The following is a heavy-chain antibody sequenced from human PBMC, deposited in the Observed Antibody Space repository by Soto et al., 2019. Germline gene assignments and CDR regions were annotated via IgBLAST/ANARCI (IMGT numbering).Heavy chain of an antibody. V-gene: IGHV3-33*01. Sequence: QVQLVESGGGVVQPGRSLRLSCAASGFTFSSYGMHWVRQAPGKGLEWVAVIWYDGSNKYYADSVKGRFTISRDNSKNTLYLQMSSLRAEGTAVYYCARERNYYGSEGLDDYWGQGTLVTVSS. CDR3: ARERNYYGSEGLDDY. J-gene: IGHJ4*02. CDR1: GFTFSSYG. D-gene: IGHD3-10*01. CDR2: IWYDGSNK.